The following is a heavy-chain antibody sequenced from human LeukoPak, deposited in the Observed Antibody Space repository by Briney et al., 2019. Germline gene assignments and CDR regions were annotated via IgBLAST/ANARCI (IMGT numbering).Heavy chain of an antibody. CDR2: ISSSSSTI. CDR3: ARDSPQALAILHAFDI. J-gene: IGHJ3*02. Sequence: GGSLRLSCAASGFTFSSYTMNWVRQAPGKGLEWVSKISSSSSTIYYADSVKGRFTISRDNAKNSLYLQMNSLKAEDTAVYYCARDSPQALAILHAFDIWGHGTMVTVSS. D-gene: IGHD5-12*01. CDR1: GFTFSSYT. V-gene: IGHV3-48*01.